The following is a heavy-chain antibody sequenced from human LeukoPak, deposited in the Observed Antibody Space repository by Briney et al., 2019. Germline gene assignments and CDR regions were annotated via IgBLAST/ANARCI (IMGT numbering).Heavy chain of an antibody. D-gene: IGHD6-13*01. CDR3: ARVYTGSSWDYYYYMDV. J-gene: IGHJ6*03. Sequence: SETLSLTCTVSGYSISSGHYWGWIRQPPGKGLEWIGSIYHSGSSYYNPSLKSRVTISVDTSKNQFSLKLSSVTAADTAVYYCARVYTGSSWDYYYYMDVWGKGTTVTVSS. CDR1: GYSISSGHY. V-gene: IGHV4-38-2*02. CDR2: IYHSGSS.